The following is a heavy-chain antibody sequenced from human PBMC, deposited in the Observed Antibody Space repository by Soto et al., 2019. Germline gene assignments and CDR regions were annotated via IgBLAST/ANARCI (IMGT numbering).Heavy chain of an antibody. V-gene: IGHV1-69*01. D-gene: IGHD6-13*01. CDR3: ARGYIYSSSWPDYYYGMDV. CDR1: GGTFSSYA. J-gene: IGHJ6*02. Sequence: QVQLVQSGAEVKKPGSSVKVSCKASGGTFSSYAISWVRQAPGQGLEWKGGIIPIFGTANYAQKFQGRVTITADESTSTAYMELSSLRSEDTAVYYCARGYIYSSSWPDYYYGMDVWGQGTTVTVSS. CDR2: IIPIFGTA.